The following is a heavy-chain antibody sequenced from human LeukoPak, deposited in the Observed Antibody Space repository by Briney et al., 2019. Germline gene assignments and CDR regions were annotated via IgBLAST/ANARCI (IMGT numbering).Heavy chain of an antibody. CDR3: AKDPPLEYIGPYFDY. D-gene: IGHD6-6*01. CDR1: GFTFSSYG. Sequence: GGSLRLSCAASGFTFSSYGMHWVRQAPGKGLEWVAFIRYDGSNKYYADSVKGRFTISRDNSKNTLYLQMNSLRAEDTAVYYCAKDPPLEYIGPYFDYWGQGTLVTVSS. J-gene: IGHJ4*02. V-gene: IGHV3-30*02. CDR2: IRYDGSNK.